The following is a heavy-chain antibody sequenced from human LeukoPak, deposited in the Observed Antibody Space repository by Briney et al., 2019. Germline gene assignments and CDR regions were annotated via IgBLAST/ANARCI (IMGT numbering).Heavy chain of an antibody. CDR3: SGRSGFSSIY. CDR2: IKPDGSDK. J-gene: IGHJ4*02. D-gene: IGHD6-19*01. CDR1: GFTFTTHW. V-gene: IGHV3-7*01. Sequence: GGSLRLSCAASGFTFTTHWMNWVRQAPGGGLEWLANIKPDGSDKYYVDSVMGRFTISRDNAKNLVYLQMHSLRTEDTAVYYCSGRSGFSSIYWGQGTLLTVSS.